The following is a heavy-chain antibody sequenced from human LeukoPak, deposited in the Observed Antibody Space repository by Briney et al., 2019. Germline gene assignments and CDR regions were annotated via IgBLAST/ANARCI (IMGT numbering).Heavy chain of an antibody. V-gene: IGHV3-23*01. CDR3: AKVVLDRQWGEYQLDY. CDR2: ISGSGGST. J-gene: IGHJ4*02. CDR1: GFTFSSYA. Sequence: GGSLRLSCAASGFTFSSYAMSWVRQAPGKGLEWVSAISGSGGSTYYADSVKGRFTISRDNSKNTLYLQMNSLRAEDTAVYYCAKVVLDRQWGEYQLDYWGQGTLVTVSS. D-gene: IGHD2-2*01.